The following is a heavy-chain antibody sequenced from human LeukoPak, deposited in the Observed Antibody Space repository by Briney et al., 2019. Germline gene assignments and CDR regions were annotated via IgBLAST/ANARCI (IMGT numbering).Heavy chain of an antibody. CDR2: IYSDGSS. D-gene: IGHD3-10*01. J-gene: IGHJ4*02. CDR1: GITVSNNY. V-gene: IGHV3-66*01. CDR3: TTDFRYGSA. Sequence: PGGSLRLSCAVSGITVSNNYMSWVRQAPGKGLEWVPVIYSDGSSFYTDSAKGRFTISRDNSKKTLYLQMNSLRAEDTAVYYCTTDFRYGSAWGPGTLVIVSS.